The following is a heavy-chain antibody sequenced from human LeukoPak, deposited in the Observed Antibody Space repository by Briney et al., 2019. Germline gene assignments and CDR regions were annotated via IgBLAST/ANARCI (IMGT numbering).Heavy chain of an antibody. Sequence: GGSLRLSCAASGCTLSRYWMYWVRQVPGKGPVWVSHIDSDGSSTFYADSVNGRFAISRDNAKNTLYLQMNSLRPEDTAVYYCARGIPLGIWGQGTMVTVSS. CDR2: IDSDGSST. CDR1: GCTLSRYW. D-gene: IGHD3-16*01. CDR3: ARGIPLGI. J-gene: IGHJ3*02. V-gene: IGHV3-74*01.